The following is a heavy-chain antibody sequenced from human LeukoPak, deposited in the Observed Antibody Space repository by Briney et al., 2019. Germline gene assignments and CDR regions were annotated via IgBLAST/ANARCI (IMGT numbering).Heavy chain of an antibody. CDR1: GGTFSSYA. CDR2: IIPIFGTA. V-gene: IGHV1-69*13. J-gene: IGHJ4*02. CDR3: AREESGYSYVGPFDY. D-gene: IGHD5-18*01. Sequence: SVKVSCKASGGTFSSYAISWVRQAPGQGLEWMGGIIPIFGTANYAQKFQGRVTITADESTSTAYMELSSLRSEDTAVYYCAREESGYSYVGPFDYWGQGTLVTVSS.